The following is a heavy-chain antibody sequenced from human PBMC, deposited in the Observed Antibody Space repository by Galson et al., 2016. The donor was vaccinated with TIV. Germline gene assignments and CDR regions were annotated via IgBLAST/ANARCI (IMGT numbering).Heavy chain of an antibody. D-gene: IGHD3-10*01. V-gene: IGHV3-66*02. CDR2: ISDTDYT. Sequence: SLRLSCAASGLVVSDNFMTWVRQAPGKGLEWVSLISDTDYTQYADSVKGRFTISRDKSRNIVYLHMDRLRVEDTAVYYCARASDTMLRGVLIYHFDYWGQGTLVTVSS. CDR1: GLVVSDNF. J-gene: IGHJ4*02. CDR3: ARASDTMLRGVLIYHFDY.